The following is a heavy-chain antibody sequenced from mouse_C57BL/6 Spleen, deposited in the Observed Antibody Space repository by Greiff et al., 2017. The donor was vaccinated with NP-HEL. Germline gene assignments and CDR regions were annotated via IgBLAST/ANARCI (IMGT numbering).Heavy chain of an antibody. D-gene: IGHD2-5*01. CDR3: ARANSNFLFDY. CDR2: ISYDGSN. V-gene: IGHV3-6*01. Sequence: ESGPGLVKPSQSLSLTCSVTGSSITSGYYWNWIRQFPGNKLEWMGYISYDGSNNYNPSLKNRISITRDTSKNQFFLKLNSVTTEDTATYYCARANSNFLFDYWGQGTTLTVSS. J-gene: IGHJ2*01. CDR1: GSSITSGYY.